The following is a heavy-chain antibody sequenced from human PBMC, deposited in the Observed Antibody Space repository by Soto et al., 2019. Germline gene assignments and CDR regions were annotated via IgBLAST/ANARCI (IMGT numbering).Heavy chain of an antibody. D-gene: IGHD3-16*01. J-gene: IGHJ6*02. CDR1: GGSLSSSSYF. V-gene: IGHV4-39*01. CDR2: IYYSGYT. CDR3: ARHNGPLYVGYYYDMDV. Sequence: EALAPSWSGSGGSLSSSSYFWGWIRQPPGKGLEWIGSIYYSGYTYYNPSLKSRVTISVDTSKNQFSLKLSSVTAADTAVYYCARHNGPLYVGYYYDMDVWGQGTTVT.